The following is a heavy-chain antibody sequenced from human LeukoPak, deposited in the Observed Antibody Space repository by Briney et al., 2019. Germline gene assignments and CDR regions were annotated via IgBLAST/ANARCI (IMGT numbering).Heavy chain of an antibody. CDR2: ITSDGSST. D-gene: IGHD2-15*01. Sequence: GGSLRLSCAASGFTFSSYWTHWVRQAPGKGLVWVSRITSDGSSTSYADSVKGRFTISRDNAKNSLYLQMNSLRAEDTAVYYCAREEAYCSGTSCFRFFDYWGQGTLVSVSS. CDR1: GFTFSSYW. V-gene: IGHV3-74*01. J-gene: IGHJ4*02. CDR3: AREEAYCSGTSCFRFFDY.